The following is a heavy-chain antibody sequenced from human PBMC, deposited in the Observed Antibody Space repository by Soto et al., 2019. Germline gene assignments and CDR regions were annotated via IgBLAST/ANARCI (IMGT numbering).Heavy chain of an antibody. CDR1: GFTFSSYG. CDR3: ARDPPGQLRVPYFDY. Sequence: QPGGSLRLSCAASGFTFSSYGMHWVRQAPGKGLERVAVIWYDGSNKYYADSVKGRFTISRDNSKNTLYLQMNSLRAEDTAVYYCARDPPGQLRVPYFDYWGQGTLVTVSS. D-gene: IGHD5-12*01. V-gene: IGHV3-33*01. J-gene: IGHJ4*02. CDR2: IWYDGSNK.